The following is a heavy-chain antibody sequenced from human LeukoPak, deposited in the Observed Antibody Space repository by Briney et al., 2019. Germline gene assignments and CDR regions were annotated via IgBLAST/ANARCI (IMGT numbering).Heavy chain of an antibody. V-gene: IGHV3-30*04. CDR2: ISYDGSNK. CDR3: ARAYGSGSPHTSPLDY. J-gene: IGHJ4*02. Sequence: GGSLRLSCAASGFTFSSYAMHWVRQAPGKGLEWVAVISYDGSNKYYADSVKGRFTISRDNSKNTLYLQMNSLRAEDTAVYYCARAYGSGSPHTSPLDYWGQGTLVTVSS. CDR1: GFTFSSYA. D-gene: IGHD3-10*01.